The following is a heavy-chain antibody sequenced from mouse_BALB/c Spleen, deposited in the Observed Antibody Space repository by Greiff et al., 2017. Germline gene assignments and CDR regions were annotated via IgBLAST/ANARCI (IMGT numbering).Heavy chain of an antibody. CDR1: GFAFSSYD. Sequence: EVQGVESGGGLVKPGGSLKLSCAASGFAFSSYDMSWVRQTPEKRLEWVAYISSGGGSTYYPDTVKGRFTISRDNAKNTLYLQMSSLKSEDTAMYYCARHHYYGSSYTYAMDYWGQGTSVTVSS. D-gene: IGHD1-1*01. J-gene: IGHJ4*01. CDR3: ARHHYYGSSYTYAMDY. V-gene: IGHV5-12-1*01. CDR2: ISSGGGST.